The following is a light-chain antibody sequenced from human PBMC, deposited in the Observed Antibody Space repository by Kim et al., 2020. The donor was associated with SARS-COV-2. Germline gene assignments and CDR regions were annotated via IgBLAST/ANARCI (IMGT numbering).Light chain of an antibody. V-gene: IGLV2-11*01. J-gene: IGLJ2*01. CDR3: CSYAGSYTLL. Sequence: QSPLTQPRSVSGSPGQSVTISCTGTSSDVGAYNYVSWYQQHPGKAPKLMIYDVSKRPSGVPDRFSASKSGNTASLTISGLQAEDEADYYCCSYAGSYTLLFGGGTKLTVL. CDR2: DVS. CDR1: SSDVGAYNY.